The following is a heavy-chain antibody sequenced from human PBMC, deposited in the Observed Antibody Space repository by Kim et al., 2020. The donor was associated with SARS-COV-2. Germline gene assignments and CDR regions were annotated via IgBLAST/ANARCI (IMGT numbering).Heavy chain of an antibody. D-gene: IGHD2-2*01. CDR1: GFTFSNYS. Sequence: GGSLRLSCAASGFTFSNYSMNWVRQAPGKGLEWVSSITISSTYIYYADSVKGRFTISRDNAKNSLYLQMNSLRAEDTAVYYCVREAGYCTSTSCLVDGFDSWGQGTLVTVSS. CDR3: VREAGYCTSTSCLVDGFDS. J-gene: IGHJ4*02. CDR2: ITISSTYI. V-gene: IGHV3-21*01.